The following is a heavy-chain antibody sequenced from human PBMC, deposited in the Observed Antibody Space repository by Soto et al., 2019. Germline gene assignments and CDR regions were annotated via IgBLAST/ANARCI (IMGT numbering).Heavy chain of an antibody. CDR3: ARCHFGVTMDV. CDR1: EFTFSSYS. J-gene: IGHJ6*02. Sequence: EVQLLESGGGLVQPGGSLRLSCAASEFTFSSYSMIWVRQAPGKGLAWVSGVNGGGDITYYAESVKGRFTISRDNSKNTLYLQMIRLRAEDTAVFYCARCHFGVTMDVWGQGTTVTVSS. CDR2: VNGGGDIT. V-gene: IGHV3-23*01. D-gene: IGHD3-3*01.